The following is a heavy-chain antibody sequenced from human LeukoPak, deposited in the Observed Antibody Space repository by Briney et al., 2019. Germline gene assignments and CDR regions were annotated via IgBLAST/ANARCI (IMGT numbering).Heavy chain of an antibody. Sequence: ASVKVSCTASGYAFTSYYMHWVRQAPGQGLEWMGIINPSGGSTSYAQKFQGRVTMTRDTSTSTVYMELSSLRSEDTAVYYCAIIAVAGTGDLDYWGQGTLVTVSS. V-gene: IGHV1-46*01. J-gene: IGHJ4*02. D-gene: IGHD6-19*01. CDR3: AIIAVAGTGDLDY. CDR2: INPSGGST. CDR1: GYAFTSYY.